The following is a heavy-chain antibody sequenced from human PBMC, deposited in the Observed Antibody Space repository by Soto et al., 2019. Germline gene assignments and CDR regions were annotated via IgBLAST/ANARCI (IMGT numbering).Heavy chain of an antibody. CDR1: GFIFNNYA. Sequence: GGSLRLSCAASGFIFNNYAMTWVRQAPGKGLEWVSTVTASGGGTFYANSVKGRFTISRDNSRNTLHLQMSSLRVVDTALYYCVKALVPALTAKFGYWGQGTLVTVSS. CDR3: VKALVPALTAKFGY. V-gene: IGHV3-23*01. CDR2: VTASGGGT. D-gene: IGHD5-18*01. J-gene: IGHJ4*02.